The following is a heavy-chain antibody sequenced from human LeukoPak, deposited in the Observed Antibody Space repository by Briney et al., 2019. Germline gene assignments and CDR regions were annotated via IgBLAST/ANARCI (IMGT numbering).Heavy chain of an antibody. CDR2: ISGSGDST. D-gene: IGHD3-10*01. CDR3: AKDGITMVRGVIINPLPNYMDV. J-gene: IGHJ6*03. V-gene: IGHV3-23*01. CDR1: GFTFSSYW. Sequence: PGGSLRLSCAASGFTFSSYWMTWVRQAPGKGLEWVSAISGSGDSTYYADSVKGRFTISRDNSKNTLYLQMNSLRAEDTAVYYCAKDGITMVRGVIINPLPNYMDVWGKGTTVTVSS.